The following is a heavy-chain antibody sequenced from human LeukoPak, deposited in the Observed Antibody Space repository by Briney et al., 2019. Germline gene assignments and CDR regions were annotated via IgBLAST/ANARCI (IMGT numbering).Heavy chain of an antibody. Sequence: GGSLRPSCAASGFTFNTYWMHCLRQAPGKGLVWVARVNREGTTTTYADSVKGRFTISRDNAKNTLYPQMNNLRDEDTAVYYCARDLDWILFDYWGQGTLVTVSS. V-gene: IGHV3-74*03. CDR3: ARDLDWILFDY. D-gene: IGHD3-9*01. CDR1: GFTFNTYW. CDR2: VNREGTTT. J-gene: IGHJ4*02.